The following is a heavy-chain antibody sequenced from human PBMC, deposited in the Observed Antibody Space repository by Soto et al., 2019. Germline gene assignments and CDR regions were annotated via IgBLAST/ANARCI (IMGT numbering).Heavy chain of an antibody. Sequence: EVHLVESGGGLVKPGGALRLSCAASGFTFSNAWMNWVRQAPGKGLEWVARIKSKVVGGTIDYAAPVKGRFTISRDDSENTLYLQMNSLTTEDTAVYFCTTCGGDCYFNYWGQGTLVTVSS. CDR3: TTCGGDCYFNY. V-gene: IGHV3-15*01. D-gene: IGHD2-21*02. CDR2: IKSKVVGGTI. J-gene: IGHJ4*02. CDR1: GFTFSNAW.